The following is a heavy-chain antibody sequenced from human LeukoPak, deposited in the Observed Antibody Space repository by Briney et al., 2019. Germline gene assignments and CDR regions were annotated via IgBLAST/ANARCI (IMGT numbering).Heavy chain of an antibody. CDR3: ATPSGGY. V-gene: IGHV4-39*02. Sequence: PSQTLSLTCTLSSDSISSSSYYSGWIRQPPGKGLEWIGSIYYTGSTYYNPSLKSRVTISIDTSKNHFSLTLSSVTAADTAVYYCATPSGGYWGQGTLVTVSS. J-gene: IGHJ4*02. CDR1: SDSISSSSYY. CDR2: IYYTGST. D-gene: IGHD6-25*01.